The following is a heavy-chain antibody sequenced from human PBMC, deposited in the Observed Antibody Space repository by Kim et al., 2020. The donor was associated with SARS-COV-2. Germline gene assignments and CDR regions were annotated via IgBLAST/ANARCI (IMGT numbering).Heavy chain of an antibody. Sequence: GGSLRLSCVASGFTFSNYGMHWVRQAPGKGLAWVSFISSDGRGKQEAGSVTGRFIVSRDNSTNTVFLQMDSLRPDDTGVYYCAKEDAVRVAGDFDLWGQGTLVTVSS. J-gene: IGHJ4*02. D-gene: IGHD6-19*01. V-gene: IGHV3-30*18. CDR1: GFTFSNYG. CDR3: AKEDAVRVAGDFDL. CDR2: ISSDGRGK.